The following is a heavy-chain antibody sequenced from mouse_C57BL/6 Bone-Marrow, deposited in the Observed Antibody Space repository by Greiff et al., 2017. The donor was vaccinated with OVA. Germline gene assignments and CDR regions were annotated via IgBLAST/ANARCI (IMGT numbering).Heavy chain of an antibody. D-gene: IGHD1-1*02. CDR3: AIWREAGDYAIDY. J-gene: IGHJ4*01. CDR1: GYTFTSYW. Sequence: QVQLQQPGTELVKPGASVKLSCKASGYTFTSYWMHWVKQRPGQGLEWIGNINPSNGSTNYNEKFKSKATLTVDKSSSTAYMQLSSLTSEDSAGYYGAIWREAGDYAIDYWGQGTTVTVSS. CDR2: INPSNGST. V-gene: IGHV1-53*01.